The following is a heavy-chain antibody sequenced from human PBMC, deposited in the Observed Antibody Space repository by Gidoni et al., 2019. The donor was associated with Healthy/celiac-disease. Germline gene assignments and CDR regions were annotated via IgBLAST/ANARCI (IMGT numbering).Heavy chain of an antibody. D-gene: IGHD5-12*01. Sequence: QVQLVQSGAEVKKPWASVKVSCKASGYTFTSYGISWVRPAPGQGLEWMGWISAYNGNTNYAQKLQGRVTMTTDTSTSTAYMELRSLRSDDTAVYYCARDFGFRGYSGYGLDYWGQGTLVTVSS. CDR2: ISAYNGNT. CDR1: GYTFTSYG. V-gene: IGHV1-18*01. CDR3: ARDFGFRGYSGYGLDY. J-gene: IGHJ4*02.